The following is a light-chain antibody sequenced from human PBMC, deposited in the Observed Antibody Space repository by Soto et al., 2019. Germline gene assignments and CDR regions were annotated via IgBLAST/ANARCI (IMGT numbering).Light chain of an antibody. Sequence: EIVMTQSPATPSVSPGERATLSCRASQSVGSNLAWYQQKPGQAPRLLIYGASTRATGIPARFSGSGSGTEFTLTISSLQSEDFAVYYCQQYNYWPPWTFGQGTKV. V-gene: IGKV3-15*01. CDR1: QSVGSN. CDR3: QQYNYWPPWT. J-gene: IGKJ1*01. CDR2: GAS.